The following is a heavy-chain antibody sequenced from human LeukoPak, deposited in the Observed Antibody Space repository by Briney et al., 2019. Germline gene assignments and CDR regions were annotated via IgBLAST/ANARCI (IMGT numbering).Heavy chain of an antibody. V-gene: IGHV2-5*01. CDR3: AHIFNTSPDY. D-gene: IGHD2-21*01. J-gene: IGHJ4*02. CDR2: IYWNDDK. Sequence: SGPTLVHPTPNLTLTCIFSGFSLSTSGVGVAWIRQPPVKALEWLALIYWNDDKRYSPSLKTRLTITKDTSKNQVVLTMANMDPVDTATYYCAHIFNTSPDYWGQGTLVTVSS. CDR1: GFSLSTSGVG.